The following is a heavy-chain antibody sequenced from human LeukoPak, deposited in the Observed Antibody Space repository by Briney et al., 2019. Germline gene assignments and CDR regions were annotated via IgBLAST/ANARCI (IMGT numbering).Heavy chain of an antibody. V-gene: IGHV3-21*04. CDR2: ISTTSSYI. CDR3: AKDSAKYYDSSGSKIDY. D-gene: IGHD3-22*01. CDR1: GFTFSSYN. Sequence: GGSLRLSCEASGFTFSSYNMNWVRQAPGKGLESISYISTTSSYIYYADSVKGRFTISRDNAKNALFLQMRSLRAEDTAVYYCAKDSAKYYDSSGSKIDYWGQGTLVTVSS. J-gene: IGHJ4*02.